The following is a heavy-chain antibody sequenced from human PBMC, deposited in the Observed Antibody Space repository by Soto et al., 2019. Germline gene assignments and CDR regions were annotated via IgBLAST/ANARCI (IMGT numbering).Heavy chain of an antibody. D-gene: IGHD6-19*01. CDR1: GFTFSDYA. Sequence: VPLVESGGGVVQPGRSLRLSCAASGFTFSDYAMHWVRQAPGKGLEWVAVVSHDGRNTHYADSVKGRFTISRDSSNTTVSLEMTSLRAEDTAVYYCAKGGRQWLVTSDFNYWGQGALVTVSS. V-gene: IGHV3-30*18. CDR3: AKGGRQWLVTSDFNY. J-gene: IGHJ4*02. CDR2: VSHDGRNT.